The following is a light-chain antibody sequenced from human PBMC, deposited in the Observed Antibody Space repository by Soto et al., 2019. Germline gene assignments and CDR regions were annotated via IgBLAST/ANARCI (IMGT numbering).Light chain of an antibody. Sequence: DIPMTQSPSFLSASVGDRVTITCLASQGIGTYLNWYQQKPGKAPNLLIYTASSLQSGVPSRFRGSGSGTDFTLTISRLQPGDVATYYCQESYSTTWTFGQGTKVDI. CDR2: TAS. V-gene: IGKV1-39*01. CDR3: QESYSTTWT. J-gene: IGKJ1*01. CDR1: QGIGTY.